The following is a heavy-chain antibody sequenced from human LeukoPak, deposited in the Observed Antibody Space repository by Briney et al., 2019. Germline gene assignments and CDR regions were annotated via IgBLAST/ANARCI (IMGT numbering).Heavy chain of an antibody. D-gene: IGHD3-10*01. CDR1: GFTFSTYT. CDR3: ARDAGGSFDY. V-gene: IGHV3-21*01. J-gene: IGHJ4*02. CDR2: ISRGSSYI. Sequence: PGGSLRLSCAASGFTFSTYTMNWVRQAPGKGLEWVSVISRGSSYIYFADSVKGRLTISRDNAKNSLFLQMNSLRAEDTAVYYCARDAGGSFDYWGQGTLVTVSS.